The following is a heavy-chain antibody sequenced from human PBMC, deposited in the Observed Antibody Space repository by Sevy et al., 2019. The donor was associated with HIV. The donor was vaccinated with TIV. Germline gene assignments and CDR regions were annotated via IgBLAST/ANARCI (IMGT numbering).Heavy chain of an antibody. CDR1: GFTFSSYE. J-gene: IGHJ6*03. CDR2: ISSSGSTI. Sequence: GGSLRLSCAASGFTFSSYEMNWVRQAPGKGLEWVSYISSSGSTIYYADSVKGRFTISRDNARNSLYLQMNSLRAEDTAVYYCARDNYGSGSYYRYYYYMDVWGKGTTVNVSS. D-gene: IGHD3-10*01. CDR3: ARDNYGSGSYYRYYYYMDV. V-gene: IGHV3-48*03.